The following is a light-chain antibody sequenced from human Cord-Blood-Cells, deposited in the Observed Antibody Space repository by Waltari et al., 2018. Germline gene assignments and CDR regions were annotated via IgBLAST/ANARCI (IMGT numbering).Light chain of an antibody. CDR3: SSYTSSSTVV. CDR1: SSDVGGSNY. Sequence: QSALTQPAFVSGSPGQSITISCTGTSSDVGGSNYVSWYQQHPGKAPKLMNYDVSNRPSGVSNRFSGSKSGNTASLTISGLQAEDEADYYCSSYTSSSTVVFGGGTKLTVL. J-gene: IGLJ2*01. V-gene: IGLV2-14*01. CDR2: DVS.